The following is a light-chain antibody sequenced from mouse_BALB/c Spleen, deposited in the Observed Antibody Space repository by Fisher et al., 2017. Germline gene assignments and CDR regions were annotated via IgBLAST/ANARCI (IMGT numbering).Light chain of an antibody. V-gene: IGKV4-55*01. CDR1: SSVSY. CDR3: QQWSSNPYT. J-gene: IGKJ2*01. CDR2: DTS. Sequence: IVMTQSTAIMSASPGEKVTMTCSASSSVSYMYWYQQKPGSSPRLLIYDTSNLAPGVPARFSGSGSGTSYSLTISSMEAEDAASYYCQQWSSNPYTFGGGTKLEIK.